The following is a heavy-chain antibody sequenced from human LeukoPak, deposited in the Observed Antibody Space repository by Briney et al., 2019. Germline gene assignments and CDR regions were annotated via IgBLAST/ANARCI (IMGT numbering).Heavy chain of an antibody. CDR1: GYTFTSYG. CDR2: ISAYNGNT. J-gene: IGHJ6*02. V-gene: IGHV1-18*01. D-gene: IGHD5-18*01. CDR3: ARACSYGKISLRYYYGMDV. Sequence: GASVKVSCKASGYTFTSYGISWLRQAPGQGLEWLGWISAYNGNTNYAQKLQGRVAMTTDTSTSKANMKLRSLRSDDTAVYYCARACSYGKISLRYYYGMDVWGQGTTVTVSS.